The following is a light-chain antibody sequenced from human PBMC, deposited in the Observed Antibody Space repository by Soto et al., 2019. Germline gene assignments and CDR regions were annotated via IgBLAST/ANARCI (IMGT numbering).Light chain of an antibody. CDR3: GTWDRSPSTYV. CDR2: TNN. J-gene: IGLJ1*01. CDR1: SSNIGNNY. Sequence: QSVLTQPPSVSAAPGQKVTISCSGSSSNIGNNYVSWYQQLPGTAPKLLIFTNNKRPSGIPDRFSGSKSGTSATLGITGLQTGDEADYYRGTWDRSPSTYVFGTGTKVTVL. V-gene: IGLV1-51*02.